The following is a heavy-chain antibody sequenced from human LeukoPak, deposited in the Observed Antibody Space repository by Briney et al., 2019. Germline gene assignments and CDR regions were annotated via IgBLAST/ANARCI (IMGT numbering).Heavy chain of an antibody. CDR2: INHSGST. CDR1: GGSFSGYY. Sequence: SPTLSLTCAVYGGSFSGYYWSWIRQPPGKGLEWIGEINHSGSTNYHPSLKSRVPISVDAPKNQCSLQLSSVTAADTAVYYCARGMGITMIVVVRFDYWGQGTLVTVSS. V-gene: IGHV4-34*01. CDR3: ARGMGITMIVVVRFDY. J-gene: IGHJ4*02. D-gene: IGHD3-22*01.